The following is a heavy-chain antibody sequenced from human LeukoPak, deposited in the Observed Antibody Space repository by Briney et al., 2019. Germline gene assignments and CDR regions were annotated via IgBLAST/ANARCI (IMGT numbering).Heavy chain of an antibody. CDR2: ISSTSNYI. CDR1: GFTFSTYS. Sequence: GGSLRLSCPASGFTFSTYSMNWVRQAPGKGLEWVSSISSTSNYIYYADSVKGRFTISRDNAKNSLYLQMNSLRAEDTAMYFCTREGMGRRTFDIWGQGTMVTVSS. V-gene: IGHV3-21*01. D-gene: IGHD3-10*01. J-gene: IGHJ3*02. CDR3: TREGMGRRTFDI.